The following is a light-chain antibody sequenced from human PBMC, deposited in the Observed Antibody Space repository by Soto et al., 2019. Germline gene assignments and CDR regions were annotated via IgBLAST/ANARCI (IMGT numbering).Light chain of an antibody. CDR2: AVS. CDR3: SSYTTSTTVI. CDR1: GSDVGGYNY. V-gene: IGLV2-14*01. Sequence: QSALTQPASVSGSPGQSITLSCTGTGSDVGGYNYVAWYQQHPGKAPKLIIYAVSNRALGVSDRFSGSKSGNTASLTISGLQAEDEADYYCSSYTTSTTVIFGGGTKLTVL. J-gene: IGLJ2*01.